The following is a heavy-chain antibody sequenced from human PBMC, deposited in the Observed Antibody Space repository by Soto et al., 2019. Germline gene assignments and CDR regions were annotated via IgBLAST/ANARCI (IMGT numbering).Heavy chain of an antibody. CDR1: GFTFSSYS. CDR3: ARDSIIAGGSMDV. J-gene: IGHJ6*02. V-gene: IGHV3-21*01. D-gene: IGHD2-15*01. CDR2: ISSSSYI. Sequence: PGGSLRLSCAASGFTFSSYSMNWVRQAPGKGLEWVSSISSSSYIYYADSVKGRFTISRDNAKNSLYLQMNSLRAEDTAVYYCARDSIIAGGSMDVWGQGTTVTVSS.